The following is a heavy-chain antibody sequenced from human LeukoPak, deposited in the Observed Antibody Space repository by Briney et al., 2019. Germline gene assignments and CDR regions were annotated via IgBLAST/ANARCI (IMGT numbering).Heavy chain of an antibody. Sequence: GGSLRLSCAASGFTFSIYSMNWVRQAPGKGREWGSSISSSSSYIYYADSVKGRFTISRDNAKSSLYLQMNSLRAEDTAVYYCATEGNDILTGKGDWFDPWGQGTLVTVSS. CDR3: ATEGNDILTGKGDWFDP. CDR1: GFTFSIYS. CDR2: ISSSSSYI. V-gene: IGHV3-21*01. J-gene: IGHJ5*02. D-gene: IGHD3-9*01.